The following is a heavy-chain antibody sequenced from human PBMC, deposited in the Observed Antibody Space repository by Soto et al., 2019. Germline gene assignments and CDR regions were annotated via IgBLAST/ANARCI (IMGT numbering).Heavy chain of an antibody. J-gene: IGHJ5*02. V-gene: IGHV1-69*06. D-gene: IGHD7-27*01. Sequence: QVQLVQSGAEVKKPGSSVKVSCKASGGTFSRYAIRWVRQAPGQVLEWKGGIIPIFGTANYAQKFQGRVTITADKSTTTVDMEMSSLRSEGRAVYSGARAVMVTGPVDWCDPWGQGTLVSVSS. CDR3: ARAVMVTGPVDWCDP. CDR1: GGTFSRYA. CDR2: IIPIFGTA.